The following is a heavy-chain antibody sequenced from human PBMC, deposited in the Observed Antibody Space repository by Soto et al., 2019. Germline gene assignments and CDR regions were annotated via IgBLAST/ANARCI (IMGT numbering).Heavy chain of an antibody. Sequence: SETMPLTSTLSGHPIGRGGYHPSWIRKHPRKGLEWIGYIYYSGSTYYNPSLKIRVTISVETSKNQFSLKLSSVTAADPAVYYCSRAVPADTPDYWGQGTPVTVP. D-gene: IGHD2-2*01. V-gene: IGHV4-31*03. J-gene: IGHJ4*02. CDR3: SRAVPADTPDY. CDR2: IYYSGST. CDR1: GHPIGRGGYH.